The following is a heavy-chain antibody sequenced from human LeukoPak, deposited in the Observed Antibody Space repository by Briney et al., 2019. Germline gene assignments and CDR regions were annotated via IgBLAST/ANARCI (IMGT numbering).Heavy chain of an antibody. CDR3: ARVSTNSRVGGYDPQWYFDL. D-gene: IGHD5-12*01. CDR1: GYTFINYG. V-gene: IGHV1-18*04. Sequence: ASVKVSCKASGYTFINYGFTWVRQAPGQGLEWMGWVSGYNGNTNYLQKFQGRATMTTDTSSNTVYTDLRGLRSDDTAVYYCARVSTNSRVGGYDPQWYFDLWGRGTLVTVSS. J-gene: IGHJ2*01. CDR2: VSGYNGNT.